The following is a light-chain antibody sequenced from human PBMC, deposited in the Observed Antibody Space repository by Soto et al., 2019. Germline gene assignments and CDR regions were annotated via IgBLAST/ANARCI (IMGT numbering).Light chain of an antibody. CDR2: GPS. CDR3: QQYNDWPRT. CDR1: QSISGT. Sequence: ASQSISGTVDLSKQKXGKAPMLLIYGPSXRATGFPARFSGSGSGTDFTLTISSLQSEDVAVYYCQQYNDWPRTFGQGTKVDI. J-gene: IGKJ1*01. V-gene: IGKV3-15*01.